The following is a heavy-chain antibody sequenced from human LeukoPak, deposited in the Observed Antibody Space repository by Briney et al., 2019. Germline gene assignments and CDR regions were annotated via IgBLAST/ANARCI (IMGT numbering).Heavy chain of an antibody. Sequence: SETLSLTCAVYGGSLSGYYWSWIRQPPRKGLEWIGEINHSGSTNYNPSLKSRVTISVDTSKNQFSLKLSSVTAADTAVYYCAIPGIAVAGTLDYWGQGTLVTVSS. D-gene: IGHD6-19*01. CDR3: AIPGIAVAGTLDY. CDR1: GGSLSGYY. CDR2: INHSGST. J-gene: IGHJ4*02. V-gene: IGHV4-34*01.